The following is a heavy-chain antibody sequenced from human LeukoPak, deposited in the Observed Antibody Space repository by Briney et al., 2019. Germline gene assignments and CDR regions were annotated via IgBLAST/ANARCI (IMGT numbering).Heavy chain of an antibody. CDR2: ISGSGGST. Sequence: PGGSLRLSCAASGFTFSSYGMSWVRQAPGKGLEWVSAISGSGGSTYYADSVKGRFTISRDNSKNTLYLQMKSLRAEDTAVYYCAKAQLWPLSTFGYWGQGTLVTVSS. CDR3: AKAQLWPLSTFGY. V-gene: IGHV3-23*01. D-gene: IGHD5-18*01. J-gene: IGHJ4*02. CDR1: GFTFSSYG.